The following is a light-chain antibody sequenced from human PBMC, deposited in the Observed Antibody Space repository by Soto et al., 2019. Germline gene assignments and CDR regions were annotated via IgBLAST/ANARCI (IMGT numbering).Light chain of an antibody. CDR3: SSYAGPDTFV. CDR2: DVT. Sequence: QSVLTQPRSVSGSPGQSATISCTGTASDVGGHYYVSWYQQPPGEAPNLLIYDVTERPSGVPDRFSGTKAGNTASLIIAGLHAEDEADYYGSSYAGPDTFVFGTGTKLTVL. CDR1: ASDVGGHYY. J-gene: IGLJ1*01. V-gene: IGLV2-11*01.